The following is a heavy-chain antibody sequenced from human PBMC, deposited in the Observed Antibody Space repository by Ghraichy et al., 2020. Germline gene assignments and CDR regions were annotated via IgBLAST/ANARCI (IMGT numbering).Heavy chain of an antibody. Sequence: GGSLRLSCAASGFTFSSYWMRWVRQAPGKGLEWVANITQDEGEKFYVDSVKGRFTGSRDNAKNSLYLQMNSLRVDDTAVYYCARLTYGSGRREFDYWGQGTQVTVSS. J-gene: IGHJ4*02. CDR1: GFTFSSYW. V-gene: IGHV3-7*03. CDR3: ARLTYGSGRREFDY. D-gene: IGHD3-10*01. CDR2: ITQDEGEK.